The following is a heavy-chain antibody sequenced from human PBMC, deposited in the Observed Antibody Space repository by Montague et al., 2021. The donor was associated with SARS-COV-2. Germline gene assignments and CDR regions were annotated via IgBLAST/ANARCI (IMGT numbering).Heavy chain of an antibody. CDR1: GDSVSSNRAS. CDR3: ARAYCGGDCYFYWYFDL. Sequence: CAISGDSVSSNRASWNWIRQSPSRGLEWLGRTYYRSKWFNDYSVSVSSRITIDPDTSKNVFSLHLRSVTPEDTAVYYCARAYCGGDCYFYWYFDLWGRGTLVTVSS. D-gene: IGHD2-21*02. CDR2: TYYRSKWFN. J-gene: IGHJ2*01. V-gene: IGHV6-1*01.